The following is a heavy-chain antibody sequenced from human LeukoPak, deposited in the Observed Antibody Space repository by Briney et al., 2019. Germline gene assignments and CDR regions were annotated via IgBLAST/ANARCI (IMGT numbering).Heavy chain of an antibody. CDR3: AKDRTVTTGLYYFDY. Sequence: ASVKVSCKASGYTFTSYYMHWVRQAPGQGLEWMGIINPSGGSTSYAQKFQGRVTMTRDTSTSTVYMELSSLRSEDTAVYYCAKDRTVTTGLYYFDYWGQGTLVTVSS. CDR1: GYTFTSYY. V-gene: IGHV1-46*01. D-gene: IGHD4-17*01. J-gene: IGHJ4*02. CDR2: INPSGGST.